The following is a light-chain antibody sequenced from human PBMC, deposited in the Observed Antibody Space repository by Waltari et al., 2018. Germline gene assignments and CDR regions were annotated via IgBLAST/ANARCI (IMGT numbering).Light chain of an antibody. CDR2: DVS. CDR3: SSYTTSTTYVE. J-gene: IGLJ2*01. CDR1: SSDVGGYNY. Sequence: QSALTQPASVSGSPGQSIPLPCTGTSSDVGGYNYVSLYQQHPGKAPKLMIYDVSNRPSGVSNRFSGSKSGNTAFLTISGLQAGDEADYYCSSYTTSTTYVEFGGGTKLTVL. V-gene: IGLV2-14*03.